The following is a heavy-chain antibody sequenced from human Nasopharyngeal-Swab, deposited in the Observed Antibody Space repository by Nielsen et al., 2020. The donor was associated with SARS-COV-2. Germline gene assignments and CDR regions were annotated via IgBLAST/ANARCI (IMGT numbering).Heavy chain of an antibody. D-gene: IGHD2-2*01. V-gene: IGHV2-5*01. CDR2: IYWNDDK. J-gene: IGHJ5*02. Sequence: SGPTLVKPTQTLTLTCTFSGFSLSTSGVGVGWIRQPPGKALEWLALIYWNDDKRYSPSLKSRLTITKDTSKNQVVLTMTNMDPVDTATYYCAHSEIVVVPAAKPWFDPRGQGTLVTVSS. CDR3: AHSEIVVVPAAKPWFDP. CDR1: GFSLSTSGVG.